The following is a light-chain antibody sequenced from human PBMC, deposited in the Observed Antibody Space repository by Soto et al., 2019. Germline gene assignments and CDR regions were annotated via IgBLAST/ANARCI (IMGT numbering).Light chain of an antibody. CDR1: SGHSNYA. Sequence: QLVLTQSPSASASLGASVKLTCTLSSGHSNYAIAWHQQQPEKGPRYLMKVNSGGSHIKGDGIPDRFSGSSSGAGPYLFISSLQSEDEADYYCQTWGTGSAIVVFGGGTQLTVL. V-gene: IGLV4-69*01. CDR3: QTWGTGSAIVV. CDR2: VNSGGSH. J-gene: IGLJ7*01.